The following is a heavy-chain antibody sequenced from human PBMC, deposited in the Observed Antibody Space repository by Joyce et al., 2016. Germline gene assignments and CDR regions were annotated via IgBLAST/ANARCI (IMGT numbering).Heavy chain of an antibody. V-gene: IGHV1-69*01. CDR3: ARRRFGESTNWFDP. D-gene: IGHD3-10*01. J-gene: IGHJ5*02. CDR1: GGTFSNDG. CDR2: IIPILGTE. Sequence: QVQLVQSGAEVKKPGSSVKVSCQVSGGTFSNDGITWVRQAPGLGLEWMGGIIPILGTEIFAQKFQGRVTLTADESTSTAYMELSSLRSEDTAVYYCARRRFGESTNWFDPWGQGTQVTVSS.